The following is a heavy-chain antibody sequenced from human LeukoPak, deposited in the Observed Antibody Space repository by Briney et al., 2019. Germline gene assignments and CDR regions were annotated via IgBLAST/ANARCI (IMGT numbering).Heavy chain of an antibody. J-gene: IGHJ4*02. CDR1: RFSFSSYA. Sequence: GGSLRLSCAASRFSFSSYAMSWVRQALGKGLEWVSAISGSGGSTYYADSVKGRFTISRDNAENSLYLQMNSLRAEDTAVYYCASGGHLDWWGQGALVTVAS. V-gene: IGHV3-23*01. CDR3: ASGGHLDW. CDR2: ISGSGGST. D-gene: IGHD3-16*01.